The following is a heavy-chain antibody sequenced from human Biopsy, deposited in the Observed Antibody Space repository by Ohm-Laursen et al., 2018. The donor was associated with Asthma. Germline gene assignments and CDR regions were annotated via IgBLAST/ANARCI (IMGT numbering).Heavy chain of an antibody. D-gene: IGHD3-9*01. CDR2: VNTGNGDT. V-gene: IGHV1-3*04. J-gene: IGHJ3*01. Sequence: ASVKVSCKTSGYNFISFAIHWVRQAPGQRLEWMGWVNTGNGDTKYSQKFQGRVTITRDTSASTAYMELRSLRSDDTATYYCARTYYDFLTGQVKDVFGVWGQGTMVTVSS. CDR1: GYNFISFA. CDR3: ARTYYDFLTGQVKDVFGV.